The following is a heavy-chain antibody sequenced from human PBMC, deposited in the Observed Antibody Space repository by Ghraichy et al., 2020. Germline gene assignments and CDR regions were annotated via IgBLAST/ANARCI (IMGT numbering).Heavy chain of an antibody. CDR3: ATLWFGGVHYYGMDV. D-gene: IGHD3-10*01. CDR2: ISAYNGNT. Sequence: ASVKVSCKASGYTFTSYGISWVRQAPGQGLEWMGWISAYNGNTNYAQKLQGRVTMTTDTSTSTAYMELRSLRSDDTAVYYCATLWFGGVHYYGMDVWGQGTTVTVSS. CDR1: GYTFTSYG. V-gene: IGHV1-18*04. J-gene: IGHJ6*02.